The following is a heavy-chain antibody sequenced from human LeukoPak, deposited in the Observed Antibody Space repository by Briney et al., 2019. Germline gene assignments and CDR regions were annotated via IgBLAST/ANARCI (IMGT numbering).Heavy chain of an antibody. CDR3: VRDTRSSYSYYGMDV. Sequence: PGGSLRLSCAASRFTFSTYTMSWVRQAPGKGLEWVSSISSHSDYIYYAESVKGRFTISRDNAKNSLFLQMNSLRAEDTAIYYCVRDTRSSYSYYGMDVWGQGTTVTVSS. V-gene: IGHV3-21*01. J-gene: IGHJ6*02. CDR2: ISSHSDYI. D-gene: IGHD3-10*01. CDR1: RFTFSTYT.